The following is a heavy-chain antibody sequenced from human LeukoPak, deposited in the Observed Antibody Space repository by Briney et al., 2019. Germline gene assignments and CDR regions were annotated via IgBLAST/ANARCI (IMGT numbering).Heavy chain of an antibody. J-gene: IGHJ6*02. CDR2: ISGSGGST. D-gene: IGHD2-2*01. CDR3: AKAAYCSSTSCSDEYYYYYYGMDV. V-gene: IGHV3-23*01. Sequence: GGSLRLSCVASGFTFSSYAMSWVRQAPGKGLEWVSAISGSGGSTYYADSVKGRFTISRDNSKNTLYLQMNSLRAEDTAVYYCAKAAYCSSTSCSDEYYYYYYGMDVWGQGTTVTVSS. CDR1: GFTFSSYA.